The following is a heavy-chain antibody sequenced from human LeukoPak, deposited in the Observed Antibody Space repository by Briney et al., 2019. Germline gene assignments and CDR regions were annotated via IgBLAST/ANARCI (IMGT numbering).Heavy chain of an antibody. CDR1: GFTFSSYS. D-gene: IGHD3-16*02. J-gene: IGHJ5*02. CDR3: ARDREGDYIWGSYRPDWFDP. CDR2: ITSSSYI. Sequence: GSLRLSCAASGFTFSSYSMNWVRQAPGKGLEWVSSITSSSYIYYADSVKGRFTISRDNAKNSLHLQMNSLRAEDTAVYYCARDREGDYIWGSYRPDWFDPWGQGTLVTVSS. V-gene: IGHV3-21*01.